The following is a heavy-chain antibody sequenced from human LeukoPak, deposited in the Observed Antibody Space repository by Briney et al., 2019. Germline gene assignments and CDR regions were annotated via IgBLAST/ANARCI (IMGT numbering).Heavy chain of an antibody. CDR2: ISSSGSPI. D-gene: IGHD3-10*02. CDR1: GFTFSDYY. V-gene: IGHV3-11*04. Sequence: PGGSLRLSCATSGFTFSDYYMSWIRQAPGKGLEWVSYISSSGSPIYYADSVKGRFTISRGNAKNSLFLQMNSLRAEDTAVYYCAELGITMIGGVWGKGTTVTISS. J-gene: IGHJ6*04. CDR3: AELGITMIGGV.